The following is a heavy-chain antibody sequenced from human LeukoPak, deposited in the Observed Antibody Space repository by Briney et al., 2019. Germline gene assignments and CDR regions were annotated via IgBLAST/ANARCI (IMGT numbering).Heavy chain of an antibody. Sequence: PSETLSLTCAVYGGSFSGYYWSWIRQPPGKGLEWIGEINHSGSTNYNPSLKSRATISVDTSKNQFSLKLSSVTAADTAVYYCARSNWNSAFDIWGQGTMVTVSS. V-gene: IGHV4-34*01. J-gene: IGHJ3*02. D-gene: IGHD1-1*01. CDR1: GGSFSGYY. CDR3: ARSNWNSAFDI. CDR2: INHSGST.